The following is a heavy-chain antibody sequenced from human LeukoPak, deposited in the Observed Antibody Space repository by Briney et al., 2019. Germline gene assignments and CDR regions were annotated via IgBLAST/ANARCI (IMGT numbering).Heavy chain of an antibody. D-gene: IGHD2-2*01. CDR3: ARGQGYESYYYMDV. CDR1: GFTFSTYT. J-gene: IGHJ6*03. V-gene: IGHV3-74*01. CDR2: INNDGRST. Sequence: GGSLRLSCAASGFTFSTYTIHWVRQVPGKGLMWVSRINNDGRSTTYADSVKGRFTISRDNSNNTVYLQMNNLRPEDTAVFYCARGQGYESYYYMDVWGKGTTVSVSS.